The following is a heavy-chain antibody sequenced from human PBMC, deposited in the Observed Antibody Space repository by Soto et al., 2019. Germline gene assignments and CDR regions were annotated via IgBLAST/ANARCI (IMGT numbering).Heavy chain of an antibody. CDR3: VRSGTARLLRHSWFDT. V-gene: IGHV3-21*01. Sequence: EVQLVESGGGLVKPGGSLRLSCAASGFTFNTYDMNWVRQAPGKGLEWVSSITTSSAYLYYADSLTGRITISRDNAKNSRFLQMNSLRAEDTAVYYCVRSGTARLLRHSWFDTGGQGTLVTVSS. CDR2: ITTSSAYL. CDR1: GFTFNTYD. J-gene: IGHJ5*02. D-gene: IGHD2-21*01.